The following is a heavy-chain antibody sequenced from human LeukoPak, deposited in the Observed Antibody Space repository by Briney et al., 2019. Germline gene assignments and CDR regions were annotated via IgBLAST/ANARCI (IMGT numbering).Heavy chain of an antibody. Sequence: SQTLSLTCAISGDSVSSNSAAWNWIRQSPSGGLEWLGRAYYRSKWYNDYVVSVRSRITVNPDTSKNQFSLQLNSVTPEDTAVYYCARDVDYCGMDVWGQGTTVTVSS. V-gene: IGHV6-1*01. D-gene: IGHD2-15*01. CDR1: GDSVSSNSAA. CDR2: AYYRSKWYN. CDR3: ARDVDYCGMDV. J-gene: IGHJ6*02.